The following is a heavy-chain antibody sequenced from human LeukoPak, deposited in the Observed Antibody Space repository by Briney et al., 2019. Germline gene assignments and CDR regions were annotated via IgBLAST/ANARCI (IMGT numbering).Heavy chain of an antibody. CDR2: ISSSGSTM. Sequence: PGGSLRLSCAASGFTFSDYYMSWIRQAPGKGLEWVSYISSSGSTMYYADSVKGRFTISRDNAKNSLYLQMNSLRAEDTAVYYCARVWAQAAAGVIWFDPWGQGTLVTVSS. CDR3: ARVWAQAAAGVIWFDP. CDR1: GFTFSDYY. V-gene: IGHV3-11*01. D-gene: IGHD6-13*01. J-gene: IGHJ5*02.